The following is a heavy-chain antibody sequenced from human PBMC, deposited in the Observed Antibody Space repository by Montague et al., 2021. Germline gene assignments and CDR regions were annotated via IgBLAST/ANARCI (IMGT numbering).Heavy chain of an antibody. J-gene: IGHJ4*02. Sequence: STNYHPSLNSRFTMSVDTYQNQLSLKLTSVTAAATAVYYFAREVLLAPYCFDYWGQGALVAVSS. CDR2: ST. D-gene: IGHD2-21*01. V-gene: IGHV4-4*07. CDR3: AREVLLAPYCFDY.